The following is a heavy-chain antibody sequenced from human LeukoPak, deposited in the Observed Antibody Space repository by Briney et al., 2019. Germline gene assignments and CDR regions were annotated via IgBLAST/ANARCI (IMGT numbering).Heavy chain of an antibody. CDR1: GFTFSSYT. CDR3: ARGPYYSDSRGYSNWFDP. J-gene: IGHJ5*02. D-gene: IGHD3-22*01. Sequence: GGSLRLSCAASGFTFSSYTMNWVRQAPGKGLEWGSYIRSGSTTIYYADSVKGRFTISRDNAKNSLYLQMNSLRDEDTAVYYCARGPYYSDSRGYSNWFDPWGQGTLVTVSS. V-gene: IGHV3-48*02. CDR2: IRSGSTTI.